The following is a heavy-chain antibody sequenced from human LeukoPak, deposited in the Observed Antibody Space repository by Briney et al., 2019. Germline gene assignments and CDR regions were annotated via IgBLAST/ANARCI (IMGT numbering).Heavy chain of an antibody. CDR3: AKLYSSSGLDY. CDR1: GVTFSSYD. V-gene: IGHV3-30*02. J-gene: IGHJ4*02. D-gene: IGHD6-13*01. CDR2: IRYDGSNK. Sequence: PSGSLSLSCAASGVTFSSYDRHWIRQAPGKGLEWVAFIRYDGSNKYYADAVKGRLSTPRENSETTLYPQMNSLRGEDTAVYYCAKLYSSSGLDYWGQGTLVTVSS.